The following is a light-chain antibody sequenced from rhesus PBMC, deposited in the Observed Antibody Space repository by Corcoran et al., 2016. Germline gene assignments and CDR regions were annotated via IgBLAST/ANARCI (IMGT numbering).Light chain of an antibody. CDR1: QSVDSN. CDR3: QQYNKWTT. CDR2: YAS. V-gene: IGKV3-35*01. Sequence: EIVMTQSPATLSLSPGERATLSCRVSQSVDSNLAWYQQKPGQAPRLLIYYASNRANGIPDRFSGSGSGTDFTLTISSLEPEDVGVYYCQQYNKWTTFGGGTKVEVK. J-gene: IGKJ4*01.